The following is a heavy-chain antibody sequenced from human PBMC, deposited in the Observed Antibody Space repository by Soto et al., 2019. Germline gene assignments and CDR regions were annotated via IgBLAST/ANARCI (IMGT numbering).Heavy chain of an antibody. D-gene: IGHD2-2*01. CDR1: GGTFSTYA. CDR3: ARTQGAEFQLLYAFDI. V-gene: IGHV1-69*01. CDR2: IIPMFGTA. J-gene: IGHJ3*02. Sequence: QVQLVQSGAEVRKPGSSVNVSCKASGGTFSTYAISWVRQAPGQGLEWMGGIIPMFGTAKYAQRFQGRFTITADGSTSTASMELTSLRSEDTALYFCARTQGAEFQLLYAFDIWGQGTMVTVSS.